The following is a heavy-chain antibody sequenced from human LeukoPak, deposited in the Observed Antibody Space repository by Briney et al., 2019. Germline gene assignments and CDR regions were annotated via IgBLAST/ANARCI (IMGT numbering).Heavy chain of an antibody. Sequence: GASVKVSCKASGYTFTSYGISWVRQAPGQGLEWMGWISAYNGNTNYAQKLQGRVTMTTDTSTSTAYMELRGLRSDDTAVYYCARTADQDYYDSSGYFRNWGQGTLVTVSS. CDR2: ISAYNGNT. CDR1: GYTFTSYG. D-gene: IGHD3-22*01. V-gene: IGHV1-18*01. J-gene: IGHJ4*02. CDR3: ARTADQDYYDSSGYFRN.